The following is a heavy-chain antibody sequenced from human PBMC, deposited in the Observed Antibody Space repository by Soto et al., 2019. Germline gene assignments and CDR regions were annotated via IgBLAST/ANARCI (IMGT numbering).Heavy chain of an antibody. CDR2: IIPIFGGA. CDR1: GVTFSNAA. CDR3: ARDGDYRYQDGTTEYFGMDV. V-gene: IGHV1-69*01. Sequence: VQVVQPEAEAKRPGSSVKLSCRVSGVTFSNAAFSWVRQAPGQGLEWMGGIIPIFGGAKYAQKFQARVKITAAELTDVVYMEVSSLRIDDTAVYFCARDGDYRYQDGTTEYFGMDVWGQGTTLTVSS. D-gene: IGHD3-16*02. J-gene: IGHJ6*02.